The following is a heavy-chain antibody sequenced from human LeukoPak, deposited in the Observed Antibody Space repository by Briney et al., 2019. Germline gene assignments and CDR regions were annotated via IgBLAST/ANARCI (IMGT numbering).Heavy chain of an antibody. J-gene: IGHJ4*02. Sequence: SETLSLSCAVYAGSFSGYYWRWIRQPPEKGLEWIGEINHSGSTNYNPSLKSRVTISVDTSKNQFSLKLSSVTAADTAVYYCARRTTYFGWIPSESPSCFDYWGQGTLLTVSS. CDR1: AGSFSGYY. CDR3: ARRTTYFGWIPSESPSCFDY. CDR2: INHSGST. D-gene: IGHD3-9*01. V-gene: IGHV4-34*01.